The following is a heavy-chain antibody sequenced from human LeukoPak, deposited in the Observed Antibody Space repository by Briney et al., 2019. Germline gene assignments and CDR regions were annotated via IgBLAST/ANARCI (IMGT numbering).Heavy chain of an antibody. CDR1: GFTFSSYW. Sequence: GGSLRLSCAASGFTFSSYWIYWVRQGPGKGLVWVSGINGDGSSTSYAGSVKGRFTISRDNAKNTLYLQMNSLRAEDTAVYYCARGQIAAAGQFYYWGQGTLVTVSS. V-gene: IGHV3-74*01. D-gene: IGHD6-13*01. CDR2: INGDGSST. CDR3: ARGQIAAAGQFYY. J-gene: IGHJ4*02.